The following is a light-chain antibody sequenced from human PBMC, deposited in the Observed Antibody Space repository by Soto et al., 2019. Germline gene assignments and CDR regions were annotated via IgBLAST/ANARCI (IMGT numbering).Light chain of an antibody. CDR3: CSSASESADV. CDR2: RGT. V-gene: IGLV2-23*01. CDR1: GGDVVDYDD. J-gene: IGLJ1*01. Sequence: QFVLAQRASVLAPSGQTIPNSSTASGGDVVDYDDVSWYQQHPGNAPQVMIYRGTKRPPGATTRLAGSVSGHTASLAFSGLQAEDEAEYFCCSSASESADVFGTAPKLTV.